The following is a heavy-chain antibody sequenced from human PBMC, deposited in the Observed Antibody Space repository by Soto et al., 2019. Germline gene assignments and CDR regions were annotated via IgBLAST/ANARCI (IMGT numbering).Heavy chain of an antibody. CDR3: AREFIAAAGINWFDP. V-gene: IGHV1-3*01. CDR1: GYTFTSYA. D-gene: IGHD6-13*01. Sequence: ASVKVSCKASGYTFTSYAMHWVRQAPGQRLEWMGWINAGNGNTKYSQKFQGRVTITRDTSASTAYMELSSLRSEDTAVYYCAREFIAAAGINWFDPWGQGTLVTVSS. CDR2: INAGNGNT. J-gene: IGHJ5*02.